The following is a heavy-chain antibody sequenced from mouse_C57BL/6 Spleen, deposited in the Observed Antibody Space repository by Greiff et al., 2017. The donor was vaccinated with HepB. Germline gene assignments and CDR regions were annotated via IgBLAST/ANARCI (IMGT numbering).Heavy chain of an antibody. J-gene: IGHJ2*01. CDR3: AIRDYDDYFDY. Sequence: QVQLKQSGAELVRPGSSVKLSCKASGYTFTSYWMHWVKQRPIQGLEWIGNIDPSDSETHYNQKFKDKATLTVDKSSSTAYMQLSSLTSEDSAVYYCAIRDYDDYFDYWGQGTTLTVSS. CDR2: IDPSDSET. D-gene: IGHD2-4*01. CDR1: GYTFTSYW. V-gene: IGHV1-52*01.